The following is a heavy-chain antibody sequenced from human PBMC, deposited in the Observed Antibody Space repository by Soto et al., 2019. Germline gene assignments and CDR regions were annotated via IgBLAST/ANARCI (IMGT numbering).Heavy chain of an antibody. J-gene: IGHJ6*02. V-gene: IGHV1-69*02. CDR1: GGTFSSYT. Sequence: QVQLVQSGAEVKKPGSSVKVSCKASGGTFSSYTISWVRQAPGQGLAWMGRIIHILGIANYAQKFQGRVTITAEKSTSTAYIELRSLRSEDTAVYYCARLRDSDGMDVWGQGTTVTVSS. CDR2: IIHILGIA. CDR3: ARLRDSDGMDV. D-gene: IGHD1-26*01.